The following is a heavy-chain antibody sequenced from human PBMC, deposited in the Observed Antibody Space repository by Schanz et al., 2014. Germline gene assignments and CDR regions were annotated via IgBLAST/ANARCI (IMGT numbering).Heavy chain of an antibody. D-gene: IGHD3-10*01. Sequence: LVESGGDVVQPGGSLRLSCSVSGLTFTSNVIHWVRQAPGKGLEWVAVISYDGSEKYYGDSVTGRFTISRDNSKKTAYLQMNDLRIEDTAMYFCARDRWFRWFGENWGQGTRVTVSS. J-gene: IGHJ4*02. CDR3: ARDRWFRWFGEN. V-gene: IGHV3-30*03. CDR1: GLTFTSNV. CDR2: ISYDGSEK.